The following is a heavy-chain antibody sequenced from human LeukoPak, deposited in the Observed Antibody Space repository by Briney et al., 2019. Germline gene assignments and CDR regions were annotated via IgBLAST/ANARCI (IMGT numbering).Heavy chain of an antibody. V-gene: IGHV3-23*01. Sequence: GGSLRLFCAASGFTFSSYAMSWVRQAPGKGLEGVSAISGSGGSTYYADSVKGRFTISRDNSKNTLYLQMNSLRAEDTAVYYCAPRGGLPLDYWGQGTLVTVSS. CDR2: ISGSGGST. J-gene: IGHJ4*02. CDR1: GFTFSSYA. CDR3: APRGGLPLDY. D-gene: IGHD1-26*01.